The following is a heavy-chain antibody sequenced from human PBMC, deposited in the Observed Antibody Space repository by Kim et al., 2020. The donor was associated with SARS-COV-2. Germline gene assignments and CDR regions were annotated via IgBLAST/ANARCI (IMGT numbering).Heavy chain of an antibody. Sequence: ANALKGRFTISRDNSKNTLYLPMKSLRAEDTAVYYCARDSSSWQGYNWFDPWGQGTLVTVSS. CDR3: ARDSSSWQGYNWFDP. D-gene: IGHD6-13*01. V-gene: IGHV3-30*07. J-gene: IGHJ5*02.